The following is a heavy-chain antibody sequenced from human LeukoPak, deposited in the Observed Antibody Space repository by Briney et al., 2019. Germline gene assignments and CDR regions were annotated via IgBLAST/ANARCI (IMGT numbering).Heavy chain of an antibody. CDR2: IYTSGST. Sequence: PSETLSLTCTVSGGSISSYYWSWIRQPPGKGLEWIGRIYTSGSTNYNPSLKSRVTISVDTSKNQFSLKLSSVTAADTAVYYCAREGCSSTSCSITAEYFQHWGQGTLVTVSS. D-gene: IGHD2-2*01. CDR1: GGSISSYY. V-gene: IGHV4-4*08. CDR3: AREGCSSTSCSITAEYFQH. J-gene: IGHJ1*01.